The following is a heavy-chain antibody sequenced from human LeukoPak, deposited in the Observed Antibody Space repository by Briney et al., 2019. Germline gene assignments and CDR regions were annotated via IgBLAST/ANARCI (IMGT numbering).Heavy chain of an antibody. CDR2: ISYDGSNK. Sequence: HPGGSLRLSCAASGFTFSSYGMHWVRQAPGKGLEWVAVISYDGSNKYYADSVKGRFTISRDTSKNTLYLQMNSLRAEDTAVYYCARGHDYYDTFEYWGQGTLVTVSS. CDR1: GFTFSSYG. D-gene: IGHD3-22*01. J-gene: IGHJ4*02. V-gene: IGHV3-30*19. CDR3: ARGHDYYDTFEY.